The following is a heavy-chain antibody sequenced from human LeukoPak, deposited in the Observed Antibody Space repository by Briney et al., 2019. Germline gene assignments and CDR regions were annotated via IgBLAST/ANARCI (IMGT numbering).Heavy chain of an antibody. J-gene: IGHJ3*02. CDR3: ARVNMITFGGVIVTEGAFDI. CDR1: GYIFTNYG. CDR2: ISAYSGGT. V-gene: IGHV1-2*02. D-gene: IGHD3-16*02. Sequence: ASVKVSCKASGYIFTNYGINWVRQAPGQGLEWMGWISAYSGGTNYAQKFQGRVTMTRDTSISTAYMELSRLRSDDTAVYYCARVNMITFGGVIVTEGAFDIWGQGTMVTVSS.